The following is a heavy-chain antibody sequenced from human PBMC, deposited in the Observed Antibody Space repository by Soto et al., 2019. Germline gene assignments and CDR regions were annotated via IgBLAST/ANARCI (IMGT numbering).Heavy chain of an antibody. CDR1: GYTFTSYC. J-gene: IGHJ4*02. V-gene: IGHV1-18*01. D-gene: IGHD6-13*01. CDR3: ARVGQQQLPRSGVFDY. Sequence: GASVKGSCKASGYTFTSYCISWVRQAPGQGLEWMGWISAYNGNTNYAQKLQGRVTMTTDTSTSTAYMELRSLRSDDTAVYYCARVGQQQLPRSGVFDYWGQGTLVTVSS. CDR2: ISAYNGNT.